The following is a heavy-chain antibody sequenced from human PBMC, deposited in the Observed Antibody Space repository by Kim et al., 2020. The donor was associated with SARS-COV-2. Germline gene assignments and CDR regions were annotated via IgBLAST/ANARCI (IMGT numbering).Heavy chain of an antibody. CDR1: GGSIRSSTYY. V-gene: IGHV4-39*01. Sequence: SETLSLTCSVSGGSIRSSTYYWGWIRQPPGKGLEWIGSIYYSGSTYYNPSLKSRVTISADTSKNQFSLKLSPVTAADTAVYYCARHVGASYYRMDGWGQGTTVTVSS. CDR2: IYYSGST. J-gene: IGHJ6*02. D-gene: IGHD1-26*01. CDR3: ARHVGASYYRMDG.